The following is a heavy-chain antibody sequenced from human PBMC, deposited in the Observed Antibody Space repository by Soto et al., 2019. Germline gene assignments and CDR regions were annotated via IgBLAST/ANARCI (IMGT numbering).Heavy chain of an antibody. D-gene: IGHD3-9*01. CDR2: IYSDGST. J-gene: IGHJ4*02. CDR1: GFTVNSNY. Sequence: GGSLRLSCAASGFTVNSNYMSWVRQAPGKGLEWVSVIYSDGSTYYADSVKGRFIISRDNSNNTLYFQMNSLRAEDTAVYYCATLTKYDILTGFYPCWGQGTLVTVPS. V-gene: IGHV3-66*01. CDR3: ATLTKYDILTGFYPC.